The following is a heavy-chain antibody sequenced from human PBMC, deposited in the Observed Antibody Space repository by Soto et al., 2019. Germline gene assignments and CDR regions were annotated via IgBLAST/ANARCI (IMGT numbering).Heavy chain of an antibody. Sequence: ASVKVSCKASGYTFTGYYMHWVRQAPGQGLEWMGWINPNSGGTNYAQKFQGWVTMTRDTSISTAYMELSRLRSDDTAVYYCARGYSSSWYRLYYYYGMDVWGQGATVTVSS. V-gene: IGHV1-2*04. CDR2: INPNSGGT. D-gene: IGHD6-13*01. J-gene: IGHJ6*02. CDR1: GYTFTGYY. CDR3: ARGYSSSWYRLYYYYGMDV.